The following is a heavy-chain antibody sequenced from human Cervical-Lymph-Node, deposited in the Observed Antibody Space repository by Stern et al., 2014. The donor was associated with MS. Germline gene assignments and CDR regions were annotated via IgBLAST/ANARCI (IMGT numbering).Heavy chain of an antibody. V-gene: IGHV4-4*02. J-gene: IGHJ6*02. CDR3: ATGPRIYGMGV. Sequence: QVQLQESGPGLVKPSGTLSLTCAVSGGSISSSNWWRWVRQPPGKGLEWIGEIYHSGSTNYNPSLTRHVTIPIDKSQQQFSLKLRSVTAADTAVYYCATGPRIYGMGVWGQGTTVTVSS. CDR2: IYHSGST. CDR1: GGSISSSNW.